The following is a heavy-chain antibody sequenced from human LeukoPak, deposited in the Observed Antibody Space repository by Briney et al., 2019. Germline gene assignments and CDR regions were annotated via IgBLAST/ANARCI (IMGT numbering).Heavy chain of an antibody. Sequence: GGSLRLSCTASGFTFGDYAMSLVRQAPGKRLEWVGFIRSKAYGGTTEYAASVKGRFTISRDDSKSIAYLQMNSLKTEDTAVYYCTREGLTGVKHFDYWGQGTLVTVSS. CDR1: GFTFGDYA. D-gene: IGHD7-27*01. CDR2: IRSKAYGGTT. CDR3: TREGLTGVKHFDY. J-gene: IGHJ4*02. V-gene: IGHV3-49*04.